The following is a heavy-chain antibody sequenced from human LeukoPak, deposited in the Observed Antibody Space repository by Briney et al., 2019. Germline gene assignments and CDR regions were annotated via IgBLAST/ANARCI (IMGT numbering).Heavy chain of an antibody. CDR3: VRSEGYFDY. Sequence: QTLSLTCALSGDTFSNNRDACDWITLSPSRGLEWLGRTSYRSNWYYDYAVSVKSRITINPDTSKNQFPLPLKSVTPEDTAVYYCVRSEGYFDYWGQGTLVTVSS. CDR2: TSYRSNWYY. J-gene: IGHJ4*02. CDR1: GDTFSNNRDA. V-gene: IGHV6-1*01.